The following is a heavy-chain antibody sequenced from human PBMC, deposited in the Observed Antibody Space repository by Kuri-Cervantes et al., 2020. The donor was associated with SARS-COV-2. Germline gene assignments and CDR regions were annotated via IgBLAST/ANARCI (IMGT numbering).Heavy chain of an antibody. V-gene: IGHV4-39*01. CDR2: IYYSGST. CDR1: GGSISSSSYY. Sequence: ESLKISCTVSGGSISSSSYYWGWIRQPPGKGLEWIGSIYYSGSTYYNPSLKSRVTIPVDTSKNQFSLKLSSVTAADTAVYYCARQYYYDSSGYYLPSFAEYFQHWGQGTLVTVSS. CDR3: ARQYYYDSSGYYLPSFAEYFQH. J-gene: IGHJ1*01. D-gene: IGHD3-22*01.